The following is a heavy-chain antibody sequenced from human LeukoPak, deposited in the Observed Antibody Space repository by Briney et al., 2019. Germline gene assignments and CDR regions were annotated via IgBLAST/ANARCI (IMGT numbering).Heavy chain of an antibody. Sequence: GGSLRLSCAASGFTFSSYAMHWVRQAPGKGLEYVSAISSNGGSTYYANSVKDRFTISRDNSKNTLYLQMGSLRAEDMAVYYCARERDNYNWNYFDHWGQGTLVTVSS. CDR3: ARERDNYNWNYFDH. CDR1: GFTFSSYA. J-gene: IGHJ4*02. V-gene: IGHV3-64*01. D-gene: IGHD1-20*01. CDR2: ISSNGGST.